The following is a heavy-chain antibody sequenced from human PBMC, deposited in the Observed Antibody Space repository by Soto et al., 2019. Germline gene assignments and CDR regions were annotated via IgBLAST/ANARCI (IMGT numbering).Heavy chain of an antibody. CDR1: GFTFSSYS. J-gene: IGHJ6*02. D-gene: IGHD2-15*01. V-gene: IGHV3-21*01. Sequence: PGGSLRLSCAASGFTFSSYSMNWVRQAPGKGLEWVSSISSSSSYIYYADSVKGRFTISRGNAKNSLYLQMNSLRAEDTAVYYCARDSRGRILDERYCSGASCYPARRSYYGMDVWGQGTTVTVSS. CDR3: ARDSRGRILDERYCSGASCYPARRSYYGMDV. CDR2: ISSSSSYI.